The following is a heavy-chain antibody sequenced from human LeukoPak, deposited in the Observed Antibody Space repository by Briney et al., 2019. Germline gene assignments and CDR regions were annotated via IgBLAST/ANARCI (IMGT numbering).Heavy chain of an antibody. V-gene: IGHV3-53*01. CDR3: ARESQEGTVTDAFDI. J-gene: IGHJ3*02. D-gene: IGHD4-17*01. CDR1: GFTVSSNY. CDR2: IYSGGST. Sequence: AGGSLRLSCAASGFTVSSNYMSWVRQAPGKGLEWVSVIYSGGSTYYADSVKGRFTISRDNSKNTLYLQMNSLRAEDTAVYYCARESQEGTVTDAFDIWGQGTMVTVSS.